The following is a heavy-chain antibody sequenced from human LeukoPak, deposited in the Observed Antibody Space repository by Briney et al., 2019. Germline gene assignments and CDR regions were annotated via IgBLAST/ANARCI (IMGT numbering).Heavy chain of an antibody. CDR1: GFTVSSNY. Sequence: GGALRLSCAASGFTVSSNYMSWVRQAPGKGLEWVSVIYSGGSTYYADSVKGRFTISRDNSKNTLYLQMNSLRAEDTALYYCAKGLERESRLDSWGQGTLVTVSS. CDR2: IYSGGST. J-gene: IGHJ4*02. D-gene: IGHD1-1*01. CDR3: AKGLERESRLDS. V-gene: IGHV3-53*01.